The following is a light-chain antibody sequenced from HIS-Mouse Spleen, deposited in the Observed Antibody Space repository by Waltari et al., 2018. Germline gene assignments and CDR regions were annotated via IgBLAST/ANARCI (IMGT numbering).Light chain of an antibody. CDR2: WAS. Sequence: DIVMTQSPDSLAVSLGERATINCKSSQGVLYSSNYKNYLAWYQQKPGQPPKLLIYWASTRESGGPDRFSGSGSGTDFTLTISSLQAEDVAVYDCQQYYSTPYTFGQGTKLEIK. CDR3: QQYYSTPYT. J-gene: IGKJ2*01. CDR1: QGVLYSSNYKNY. V-gene: IGKV4-1*01.